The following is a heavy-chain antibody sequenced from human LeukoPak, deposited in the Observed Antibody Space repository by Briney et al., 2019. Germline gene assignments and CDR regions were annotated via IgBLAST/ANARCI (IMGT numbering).Heavy chain of an antibody. V-gene: IGHV4-59*01. CDR2: IYYSGST. D-gene: IGHD2-2*02. Sequence: SETLSLTCTVSGGSISSYYWSWIRQPPGKGLEWIGYIYYSGSTNYNPSLKSRVTISVVTSKNQFSLKLSSVTAADTAVYYCARTGYCSSTSCYTASRPYYYYYMDVWGKGTTVSVSS. J-gene: IGHJ6*03. CDR1: GGSISSYY. CDR3: ARTGYCSSTSCYTASRPYYYYYMDV.